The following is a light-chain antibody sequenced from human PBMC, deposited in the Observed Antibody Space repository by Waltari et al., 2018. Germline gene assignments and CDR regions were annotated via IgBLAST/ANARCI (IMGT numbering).Light chain of an antibody. Sequence: DIQMTQSPSAMSASVGDRVTITCRASQGISNYLAWFQQKPGKVPKRLIYGASSLQSGVPSTCSGSGSGTEFTLTISSLQPEDFAVYYCQQYDISPLTFGGGTKVEIK. CDR3: QQYDISPLT. J-gene: IGKJ4*01. CDR1: QGISNY. CDR2: GAS. V-gene: IGKV1-17*03.